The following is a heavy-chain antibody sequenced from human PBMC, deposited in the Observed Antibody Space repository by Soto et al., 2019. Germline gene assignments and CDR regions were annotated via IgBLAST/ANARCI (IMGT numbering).Heavy chain of an antibody. D-gene: IGHD6-19*01. J-gene: IGHJ4*02. CDR3: ARGPYSSGWYVVDY. V-gene: IGHV4-4*07. CDR1: GASISAYA. Sequence: TLSLTCTVSGASISAYAWSWIRQPAGKGLEWIGRLYSSGNTNYNPSFKSRLTMSADTSKNQFSLKLSSVTAADTAVYYCARGPYSSGWYVVDYWGQGTLVTVSS. CDR2: LYSSGNT.